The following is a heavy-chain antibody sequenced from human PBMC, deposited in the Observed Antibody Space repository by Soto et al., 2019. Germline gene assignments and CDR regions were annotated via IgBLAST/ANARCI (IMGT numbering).Heavy chain of an antibody. CDR2: IYHSGST. CDR3: ARGDYGDLGY. D-gene: IGHD4-17*01. V-gene: IGHV4-30-2*01. J-gene: IGHJ4*02. Sequence: SETLSLTCAVSGGSISSGGYSWSWIRQPPGKGLEWIGYIYHSGSTYYNPSLKSRATISVDRSKNQFSLKLSSVTAADTAVYYCARGDYGDLGYWGQGTLVTVSS. CDR1: GGSISSGGYS.